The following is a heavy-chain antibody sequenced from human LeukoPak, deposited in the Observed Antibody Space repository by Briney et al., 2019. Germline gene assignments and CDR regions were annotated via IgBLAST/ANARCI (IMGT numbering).Heavy chain of an antibody. CDR1: GFTVDDYG. V-gene: IGHV3-20*01. CDR2: ISSDGRGT. J-gene: IGHJ4*02. D-gene: IGHD3-22*01. Sequence: PGGSLRLSCEVSGFTVDDYGMSWVRQTPGKGLEWVSAISSDGRGTIYADSVKGRFTISRDNARNSLYLQMNSLRAEDTAFYRCARDRMFDSSGYQAHDYWGQGSLVTVSS. CDR3: ARDRMFDSSGYQAHDY.